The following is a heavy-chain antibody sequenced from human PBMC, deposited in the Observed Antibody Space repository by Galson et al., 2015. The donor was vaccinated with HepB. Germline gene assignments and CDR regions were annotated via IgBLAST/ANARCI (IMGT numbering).Heavy chain of an antibody. D-gene: IGHD3-10*01. CDR3: ARGGLWFGELWQEDY. Sequence: SLRLSCAASGFTFSSYAMHWVRQAPGKGLEWVAVISYDGSNKYYADSVKGRFTISRDNSKNTLYLQMNSLRAEDTAVYYCARGGLWFGELWQEDYWGQGTLVTVSS. CDR1: GFTFSSYA. CDR2: ISYDGSNK. V-gene: IGHV3-30*04. J-gene: IGHJ4*02.